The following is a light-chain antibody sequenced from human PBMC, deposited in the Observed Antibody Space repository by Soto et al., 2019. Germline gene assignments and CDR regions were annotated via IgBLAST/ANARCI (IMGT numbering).Light chain of an antibody. J-gene: IGLJ1*01. CDR2: EGS. CDR3: CSFAGSGTQYV. V-gene: IGLV2-23*01. Sequence: QSALTQPASVSGSLGQSITISCIGTSSNIGSYNLVSWYQHQPGKAPKIMIFEGSKRPSGVSNRFSGSRSGNTASLTISGLQAEDEADCYCCSFAGSGTQYVFGTGTKLTVL. CDR1: SSNIGSYNL.